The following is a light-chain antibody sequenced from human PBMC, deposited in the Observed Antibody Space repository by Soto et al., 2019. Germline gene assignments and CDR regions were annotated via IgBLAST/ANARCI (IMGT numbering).Light chain of an antibody. CDR2: DVW. CDR3: SSYTADMTYV. V-gene: IGLV2-14*02. J-gene: IGLJ1*01. CDR1: SSDVGGSKL. Sequence: QSALTQPASVSGSPGQSITISCTGTSSDVGGSKLVSWYQQHPGKAPTLMIYDVWARPLGVSHRFSGSKSGNTASLTISGLQGDDEADYYCSSYTADMTYVFGTGTKLTVL.